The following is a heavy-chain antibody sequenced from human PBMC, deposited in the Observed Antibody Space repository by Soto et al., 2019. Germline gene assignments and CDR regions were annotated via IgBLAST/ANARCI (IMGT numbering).Heavy chain of an antibody. V-gene: IGHV4-59*08. Sequence: QVQLQESGPGLVKPSETLSLTCTVSGGSISSYYWGWIRQPPGKGLAWIGYIYYSGSTNYGPALKSRVTMSVDTSKDQFSLEVGSVTAADTAVYYCARFNWYFDLWGRGTLVTVSS. J-gene: IGHJ2*01. CDR3: ARFNWYFDL. CDR1: GGSISSYY. CDR2: IYYSGST.